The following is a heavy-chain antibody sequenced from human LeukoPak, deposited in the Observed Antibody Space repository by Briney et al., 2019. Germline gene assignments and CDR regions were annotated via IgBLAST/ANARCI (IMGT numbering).Heavy chain of an antibody. Sequence: PSETLSLTCTVSGGSISSSSYYWGWIRQPPGKGLEWIGSIYYSGSTYYNPSLKSRVTISVDTSKNQFSLKLSSVTAADTAVYYCARSPITIFGVVSSVLPFDYWGQGTLVTVSS. CDR1: GGSISSSSYY. V-gene: IGHV4-39*01. D-gene: IGHD3-3*01. J-gene: IGHJ4*02. CDR2: IYYSGST. CDR3: ARSPITIFGVVSSVLPFDY.